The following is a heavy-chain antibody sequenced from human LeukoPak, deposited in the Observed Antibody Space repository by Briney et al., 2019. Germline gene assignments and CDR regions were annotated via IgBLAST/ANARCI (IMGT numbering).Heavy chain of an antibody. V-gene: IGHV3-7*01. D-gene: IGHD1-1*01. J-gene: IGHJ4*02. CDR1: GFTFSSYW. CDR3: ARGPNSNWPGLNF. Sequence: GGSLRLSCAASGFTFSSYWMSWVRQAPGKGLEWVANIKQDGSEKYYVDSVKGRFTISRDNAKNSLYLQVNNLRAEDTAVYYLARGPNSNWPGLNFGGKETRLTVSS. CDR2: IKQDGSEK.